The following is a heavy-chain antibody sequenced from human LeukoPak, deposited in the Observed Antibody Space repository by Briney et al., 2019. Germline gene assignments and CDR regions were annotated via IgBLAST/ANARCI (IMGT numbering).Heavy chain of an antibody. J-gene: IGHJ4*02. CDR2: ISYDGSNK. CDR1: GFTFSSYA. CDR3: ARGRSSPLVDY. Sequence: GGSLRLSCAASGFTFSSYAMHWVRQAPGKGLEWVAVISYDGSNKYYADSVKGRFTISRDNSKNTLYLQMNSLRAEDTAVYYCARGRSSPLVDYWGQGTLVTVSS. V-gene: IGHV3-30-3*01.